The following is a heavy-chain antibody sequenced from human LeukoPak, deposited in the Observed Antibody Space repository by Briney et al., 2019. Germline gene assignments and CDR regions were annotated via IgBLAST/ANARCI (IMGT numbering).Heavy chain of an antibody. J-gene: IGHJ6*02. CDR2: INPNSGGT. V-gene: IGHV1-2*04. CDR3: ARDLLDYGDYGYYGMDV. CDR1: GYTFTTYY. D-gene: IGHD4-17*01. Sequence: ASVTVSCTASGYTFTTYYMHWVRQAPGQGLEWMGWINPNSGGTNYAQKFQGWVTMTRDTSISTAYMELSRLRSDDTAVYYCARDLLDYGDYGYYGMDVWGQGTTVTVSS.